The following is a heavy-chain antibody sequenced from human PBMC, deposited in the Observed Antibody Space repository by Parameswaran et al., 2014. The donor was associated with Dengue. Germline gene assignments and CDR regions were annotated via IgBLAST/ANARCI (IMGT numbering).Heavy chain of an antibody. D-gene: IGHD3-22*01. V-gene: IGHV3-21*01. Sequence: QPPGKGLEWVASIGGSGLNIDYADSVKGRFTISRDNAKNSLYLQMDSLRAEDTAVYYCARDVRHYYDSSGYFILGYFDLWGRGALVTVSS. CDR2: IGGSGLNI. CDR3: ARDVRHYYDSSGYFILGYFDL. J-gene: IGHJ2*01.